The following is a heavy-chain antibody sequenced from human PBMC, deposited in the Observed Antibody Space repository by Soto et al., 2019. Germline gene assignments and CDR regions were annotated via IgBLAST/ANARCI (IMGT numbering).Heavy chain of an antibody. CDR2: IIPIFGTA. Sequence: SVKVSCKASGGTFSSYAISWVRQAPGQGLEWMGGIIPIFGTANYAQKFQGRVTITADESTSTAYMELSSLRSEDTAVYYCARDLYSSGPPDAFDIWGQGTMVTVSS. CDR3: ARDLYSSGPPDAFDI. D-gene: IGHD6-19*01. J-gene: IGHJ3*02. CDR1: GGTFSSYA. V-gene: IGHV1-69*13.